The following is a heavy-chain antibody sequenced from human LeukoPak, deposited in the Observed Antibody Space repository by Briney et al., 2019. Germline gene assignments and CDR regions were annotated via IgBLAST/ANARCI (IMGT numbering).Heavy chain of an antibody. Sequence: PGGSLRLSCAAAGFIFSNYWMRWVRQAPGKGLELVANIKQDGSDKYYVASVKGRFTISRDNAKNSLYLQMNSLRAEDTAVYYCARGDMISFGGVIVIPRPIDYWGQGTLVTVSS. CDR1: GFIFSNYW. J-gene: IGHJ4*02. V-gene: IGHV3-7*05. D-gene: IGHD3-16*02. CDR2: IKQDGSDK. CDR3: ARGDMISFGGVIVIPRPIDY.